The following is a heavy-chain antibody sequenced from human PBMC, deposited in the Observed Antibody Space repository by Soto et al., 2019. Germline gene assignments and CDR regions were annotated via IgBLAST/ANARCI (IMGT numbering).Heavy chain of an antibody. D-gene: IGHD6-13*01. CDR3: ARCIVAVGPIDY. V-gene: IGHV4-4*02. CDR2: IYHSGST. J-gene: IGHJ4*02. CDR1: GCNIISSNW. Sequence: TSETLSLTSAVSGCNIISSNWWSWVRQPPGKGLEWIGEIYHSGSTNYNPSLKSRVTISVDKSKNQFSLKLSSVTAADTAVYYCARCIVAVGPIDYWGPGTLVTVSS.